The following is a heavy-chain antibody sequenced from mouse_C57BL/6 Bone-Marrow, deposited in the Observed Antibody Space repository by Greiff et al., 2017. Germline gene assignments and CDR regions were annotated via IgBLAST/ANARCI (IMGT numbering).Heavy chain of an antibody. CDR3: TTATLGAMDY. J-gene: IGHJ4*01. V-gene: IGHV14-4*01. Sequence: DVQLQESGAELVRPGASVKLSCTASGFNIKDDYMHWVKQRPEQGLEWIGWIDPENGDTEYASKFQGKATITADTSSNTAYLQLSSLTSEDTAVYYCTTATLGAMDYWGQGTSVTVSS. CDR1: GFNIKDDY. CDR2: IDPENGDT. D-gene: IGHD4-1*01.